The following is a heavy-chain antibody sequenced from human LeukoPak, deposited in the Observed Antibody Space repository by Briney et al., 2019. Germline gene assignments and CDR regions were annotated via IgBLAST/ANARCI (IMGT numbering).Heavy chain of an antibody. Sequence: PGGSLRLSCAASGFTFSSYSVNWVRQAAGKGLEWFSSISSSSSYIYYAHSVKRRFTISTDNAKNSLYLQMNSLRAEDTAAYYCARGPLGSVIVPFPDYWGQGTLVTVSS. CDR1: GFTFSSYS. J-gene: IGHJ4*02. CDR2: ISSSSSYI. V-gene: IGHV3-21*01. D-gene: IGHD2/OR15-2a*01. CDR3: ARGPLGSVIVPFPDY.